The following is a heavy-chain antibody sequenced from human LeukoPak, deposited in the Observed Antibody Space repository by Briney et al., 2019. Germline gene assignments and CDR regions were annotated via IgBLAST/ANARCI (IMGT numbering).Heavy chain of an antibody. V-gene: IGHV4-61*02. CDR3: SRVYCGGDCYQFDP. CDR2: IYTSGST. Sequence: SETLSLTCTVSGGSISSGSYYWNWIRQPAGKGLEWIGRIYTSGSTNYNPSLKSRVTISVDTSKNQVSLKLSSVTAADTAVYYCSRVYCGGDCYQFDPWGQGTLVTVSS. J-gene: IGHJ5*02. CDR1: GGSISSGSYY. D-gene: IGHD2-21*02.